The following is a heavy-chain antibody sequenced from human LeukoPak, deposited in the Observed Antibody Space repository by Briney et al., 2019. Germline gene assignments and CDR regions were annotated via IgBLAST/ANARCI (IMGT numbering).Heavy chain of an antibody. Sequence: SETLSLTCTVSGGSIDSVGYYWSWIRQSPGKGLEWIGYIHYSGSAYRTPSLKSRVTMSVDRSTNQFSLNLKSVTAADTAVYYCARVLYYGSEGVDYGMDVWGQGTTVTVSS. V-gene: IGHV4-30-2*06. D-gene: IGHD3-10*01. CDR3: ARVLYYGSEGVDYGMDV. J-gene: IGHJ6*02. CDR1: GGSIDSVGYY. CDR2: IHYSGSA.